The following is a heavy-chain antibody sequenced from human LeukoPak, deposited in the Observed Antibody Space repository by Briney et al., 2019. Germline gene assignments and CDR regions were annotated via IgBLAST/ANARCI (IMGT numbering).Heavy chain of an antibody. CDR2: INPSGGST. D-gene: IGHD3-10*01. CDR3: ARDQGQLLWFGESYYFDY. V-gene: IGHV1-46*01. J-gene: IGHJ4*02. Sequence: GASVKVSCKASGYTFTSYYMHWVRQAPGQGLEWMGIINPSGGSTSYAQKFQGRVTMTRDMSTSTVYMELSSLRSEDTAVCYCARDQGQLLWFGESYYFDYWGQGTLVTVSS. CDR1: GYTFTSYY.